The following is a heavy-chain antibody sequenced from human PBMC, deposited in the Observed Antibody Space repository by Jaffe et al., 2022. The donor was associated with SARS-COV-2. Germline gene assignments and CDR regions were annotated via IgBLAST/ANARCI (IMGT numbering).Heavy chain of an antibody. D-gene: IGHD3-3*01. CDR1: GFTFSSYA. V-gene: IGHV3-23*01. J-gene: IGHJ5*02. CDR3: AKAVRGGFFGYSWFDP. CDR2: ISGSGAST. Sequence: EEQLLESGGGLVRPGGSLRLSCAASGFTFSSYAMSWVRQAPGKGLEWVSGISGSGASTYYADSVKGRFTISRDNSRNTLYMQMNSLRAEDTAAYYCAKAVRGGFFGYSWFDPWGQGTLVSVSS.